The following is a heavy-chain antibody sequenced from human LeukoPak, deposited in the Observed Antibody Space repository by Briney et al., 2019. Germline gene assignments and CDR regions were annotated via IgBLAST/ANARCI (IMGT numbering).Heavy chain of an antibody. CDR1: GFTFSNYW. CDR2: INSDGSST. Sequence: GGSLRLSCAASGFTFSNYWMHWVRQAPGKGLVWVSHINSDGSSTTYADSVKGRFTISRDNAKNTLYLQMNSLRAEDTAVYYCTRDRYTYADFDCWGQGILVTVSS. CDR3: TRDRYTYADFDC. V-gene: IGHV3-74*01. D-gene: IGHD5-18*01. J-gene: IGHJ4*02.